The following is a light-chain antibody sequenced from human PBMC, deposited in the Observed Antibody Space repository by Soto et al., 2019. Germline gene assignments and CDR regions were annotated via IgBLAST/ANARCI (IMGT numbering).Light chain of an antibody. Sequence: EIVLTQSPGTLSLSPGERATLSCRASQSVSSSYLAWYQQKPGQAPRLLIYGASSRATGIPDRFSGSGSGTAFTLTISRLEPEDFAMYYCQQYGRSPLVTFGQGTRLEIK. J-gene: IGKJ5*01. CDR3: QQYGRSPLVT. CDR2: GAS. V-gene: IGKV3-20*01. CDR1: QSVSSSY.